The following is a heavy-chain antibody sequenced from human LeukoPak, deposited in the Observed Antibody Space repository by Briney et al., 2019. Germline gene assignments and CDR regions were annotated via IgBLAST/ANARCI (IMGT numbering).Heavy chain of an antibody. Sequence: QPGRSLGLSCAASGFTFSSYAMHWVRQAPGKGLEWVAVISYDGSNKYYADSVKGRFTISRDNSKNTLYLQMNSLRAEDTAVYYCARDSPDVWGQGTTVTVSS. CDR3: ARDSPDV. V-gene: IGHV3-30*04. CDR2: ISYDGSNK. J-gene: IGHJ6*02. CDR1: GFTFSSYA.